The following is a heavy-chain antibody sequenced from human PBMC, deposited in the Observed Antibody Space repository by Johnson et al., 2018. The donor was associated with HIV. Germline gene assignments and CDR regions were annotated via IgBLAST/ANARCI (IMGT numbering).Heavy chain of an antibody. CDR3: ATDVASDAVDI. V-gene: IGHV3-49*04. J-gene: IGHJ3*02. CDR2: IRSKAYGGTT. CDR1: GFTFGDYA. Sequence: EKLVESGGGLVQPGRSLRLSCTASGFTFGDYAMSWVRQAPGKGLEWVGFIRSKAYGGTTEYAASVKGRFTISRDDSKNTLYLQMNSLKTEDTAVFYCATDVASDAVDIWGKGTMVTVSS.